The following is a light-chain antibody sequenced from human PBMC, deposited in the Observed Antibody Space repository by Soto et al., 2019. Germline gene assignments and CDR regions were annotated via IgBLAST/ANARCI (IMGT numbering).Light chain of an antibody. J-gene: IGKJ4*01. CDR1: ESINTY. V-gene: IGKV3-11*01. CDR2: DVS. CDR3: QHRNDWPLT. Sequence: DIVLTQSLVTLSLSPGERATLSCRASESINTYLACYQQKPGPAPRLLIYDVSNRATGIPARFSGSGSGTDFTLTISSLEPEDFAVYYCQHRNDWPLTFGGGTKVDI.